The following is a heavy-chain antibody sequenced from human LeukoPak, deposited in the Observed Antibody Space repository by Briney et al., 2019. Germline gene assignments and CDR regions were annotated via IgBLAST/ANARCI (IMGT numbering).Heavy chain of an antibody. V-gene: IGHV3-7*05. Sequence: GGSLRLSCAASGFTFSSYWMTWVRQAPGKGLEWVANIRPDGSDKNYVDSVKGRFTISRDNAKNSLYLQMDRLRVEDTAIYYCARQTETDAFNRFWGQGTLVTVSS. CDR1: GFTFSSYW. J-gene: IGHJ4*02. D-gene: IGHD5-24*01. CDR3: ARQTETDAFNRF. CDR2: IRPDGSDK.